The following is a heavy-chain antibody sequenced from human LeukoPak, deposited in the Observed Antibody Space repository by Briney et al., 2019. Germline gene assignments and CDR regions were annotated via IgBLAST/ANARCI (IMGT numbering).Heavy chain of an antibody. V-gene: IGHV3-74*01. D-gene: IGHD3-16*01. CDR1: GFTFSSYW. CDR2: INTDGSYT. Sequence: GGSLRLSCAASGFTFSSYWMHWVRQAPGKGLVWVSRINTDGSYTSYADSVKGRFTISRDNAKNTLYLQMNSLRADDTAVYYCARSGGGMDDYWGQGTLVTVSS. CDR3: ARSGGGMDDY. J-gene: IGHJ4*02.